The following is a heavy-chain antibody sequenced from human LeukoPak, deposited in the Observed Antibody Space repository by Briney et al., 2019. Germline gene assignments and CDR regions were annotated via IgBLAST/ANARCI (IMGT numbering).Heavy chain of an antibody. CDR1: GDSVSRDSAA. Sequence: SQTLSLTCAISGDSVSRDSAAWNWIRQSPSRGLEWLGRTYYRSKWYNDYAVSVKSRININPDTSKNQFSLQLSSVTPEDTAVYYCARVYDSSGYYYGYFDYWGQGTLVTVSS. CDR3: ARVYDSSGYYYGYFDY. D-gene: IGHD3-22*01. J-gene: IGHJ4*02. CDR2: TYYRSKWYN. V-gene: IGHV6-1*01.